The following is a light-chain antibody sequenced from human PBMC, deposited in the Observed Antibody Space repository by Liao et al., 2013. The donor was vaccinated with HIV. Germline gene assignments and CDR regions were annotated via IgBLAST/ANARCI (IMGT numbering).Light chain of an antibody. V-gene: IGLV3-25*03. CDR3: QAWDTTTAV. CDR2: KDS. Sequence: SYELTQPPSVSVSPGQTARITCSGDALPNQYAYWYQQKPGQAPVLVIYKDSERPSGIPERFSGSSSGTTVTLTISGVQAEDEADYYCQAWDTTTAVFGGGTKLTVL. J-gene: IGLJ2*01. CDR1: ALPNQY.